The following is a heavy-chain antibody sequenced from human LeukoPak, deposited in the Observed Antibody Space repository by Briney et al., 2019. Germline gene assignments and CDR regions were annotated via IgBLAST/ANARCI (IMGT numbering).Heavy chain of an antibody. CDR2: ISGSGGST. CDR3: AKAAGYSSGWYSSTDY. Sequence: GGSLRLSCAASGFTFSSYAMSWVRQAPGKGLEGVSAISGSGGSTYYADSVKGRFTISRDNSKNTLYLQMNSLRAEDTAVYYCAKAAGYSSGWYSSTDYWGQGTLVTVSS. D-gene: IGHD6-19*01. J-gene: IGHJ4*02. V-gene: IGHV3-23*01. CDR1: GFTFSSYA.